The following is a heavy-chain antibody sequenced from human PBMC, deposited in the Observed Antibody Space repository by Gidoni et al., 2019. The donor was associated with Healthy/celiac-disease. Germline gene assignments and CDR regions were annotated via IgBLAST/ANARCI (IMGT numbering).Heavy chain of an antibody. J-gene: IGHJ4*02. Sequence: EVQLVESGGGLVKPGGSLRLSCAASGFTSSSDSMNWVRQAPGKGLEWGSSISSSSSYIYYADSVKSRLTISRDNAKNSLYLQMNSLRAEDTAVYYCASRRMVRGVIITGIDYWGQGTLVTVSS. V-gene: IGHV3-21*01. CDR3: ASRRMVRGVIITGIDY. CDR2: ISSSSSYI. CDR1: GFTSSSDS. D-gene: IGHD3-10*01.